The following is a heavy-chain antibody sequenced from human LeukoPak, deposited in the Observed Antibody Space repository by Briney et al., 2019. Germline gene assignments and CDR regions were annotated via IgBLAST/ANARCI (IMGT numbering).Heavy chain of an antibody. CDR2: INPNSGGT. J-gene: IGHJ4*02. CDR3: ARDLPTNRAAGYYFDC. D-gene: IGHD6-13*01. V-gene: IGHV1-2*02. CDR1: GYTFTGYY. Sequence: ASVKVSCKASGYTFTGYYMHWVRQAPGQGLEWMGWINPNSGGTNYAQKFQGRVTMTRDTSISTAYMELSRLRSDDTAVYYCARDLPTNRAAGYYFDCWGQGTLVTVSS.